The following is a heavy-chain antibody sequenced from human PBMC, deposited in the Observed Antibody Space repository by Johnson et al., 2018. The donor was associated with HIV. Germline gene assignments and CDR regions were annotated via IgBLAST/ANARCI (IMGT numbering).Heavy chain of an antibody. CDR3: ARDLRDIVVPDAFDI. Sequence: QVQLVESGGGVVQTGRSLRLSCAASGFIFSSYAMHWVRQAPGKGLEWVAIISYDGTNQYYADSVKGRFTISRDNAKNSLYLQMNSLRAEDTAVYYCARDLRDIVVPDAFDIWGQGTMVTVSS. D-gene: IGHD5-12*01. J-gene: IGHJ3*02. V-gene: IGHV3-30-3*01. CDR1: GFIFSSYA. CDR2: ISYDGTNQ.